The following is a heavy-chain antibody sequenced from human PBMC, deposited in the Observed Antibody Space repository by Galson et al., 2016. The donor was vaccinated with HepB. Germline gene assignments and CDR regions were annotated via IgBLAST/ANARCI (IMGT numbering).Heavy chain of an antibody. J-gene: IGHJ5*02. Sequence: SVKVSCKVSGDSLTELSIHWVRQTPGKGLEWMGGFDPEDGERIYAEKFQDRVTLTADTSTDTVYMDLSSLRSEDTAVYFCATPHCANSRCFSNWFEPWGQGTLVTVSS. V-gene: IGHV1-24*01. CDR1: GDSLTELS. CDR3: ATPHCANSRCFSNWFEP. D-gene: IGHD2-8*01. CDR2: FDPEDGER.